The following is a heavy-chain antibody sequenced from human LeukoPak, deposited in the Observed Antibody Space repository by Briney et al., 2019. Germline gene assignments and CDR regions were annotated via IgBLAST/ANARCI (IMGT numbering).Heavy chain of an antibody. CDR1: GFTFSNYW. J-gene: IGHJ5*02. CDR2: INSDGSST. CDR3: ARSDDITDWFDP. D-gene: IGHD2-15*01. Sequence: EGSLRLSCAASGFTFSNYWMHWVRQSPGKGLVWVSRINSDGSSTSYADSVKGRFTISRDKAKNTLYLQMNSLRAEVTAVYYCARSDDITDWFDPWGQGTLVTVSS. V-gene: IGHV3-74*01.